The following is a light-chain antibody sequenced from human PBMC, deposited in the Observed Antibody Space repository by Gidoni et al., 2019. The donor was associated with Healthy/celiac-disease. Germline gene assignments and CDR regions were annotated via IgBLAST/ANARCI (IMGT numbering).Light chain of an antibody. V-gene: IGLV3-21*04. CDR1: NIGSKG. CDR2: YDS. CDR3: QVWDSSSDHPVV. Sequence: SYVLTQPPSVSVAPGKTARITCGRNNIGSKGVHWYQQKPGQAPVLVIYYDSDRPSGIPERFSGSNSGNTATLTISRVEAGDEADYYCQVWDSSSDHPVVFGGGTKLTVL. J-gene: IGLJ2*01.